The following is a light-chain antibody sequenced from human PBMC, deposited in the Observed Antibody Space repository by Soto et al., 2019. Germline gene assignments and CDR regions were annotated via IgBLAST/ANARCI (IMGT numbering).Light chain of an antibody. V-gene: IGKV1-6*01. CDR2: GVS. J-gene: IGKJ4*01. CDR3: LQDYNYPIT. CDR1: QDIRDD. Sequence: IQVTQAPSSLSASVGDRVTITCRASQDIRDDLGWYQQKPGKAPRLVIYGVSHLQSGVPSRFRGSGFGTDFSLTISSLQHEDSATYYCLQDYNYPITFGAGTKVDIK.